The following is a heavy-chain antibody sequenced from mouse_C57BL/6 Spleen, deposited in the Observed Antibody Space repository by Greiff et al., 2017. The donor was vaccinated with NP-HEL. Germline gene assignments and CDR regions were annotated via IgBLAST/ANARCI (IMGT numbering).Heavy chain of an antibody. J-gene: IGHJ3*01. D-gene: IGHD2-1*01. Sequence: EVQLQESGPGLVKPSQSLSLTCSVTGYSITSGYYWNWIRQFPGNKLEWMGYISYDGSNNYNPSLKNRISITRDTSKNQFFLKLNSVTTEDTATYYCARMGNSAWFAYWGQGTLVTVSA. CDR2: ISYDGSN. CDR3: ARMGNSAWFAY. V-gene: IGHV3-6*01. CDR1: GYSITSGYY.